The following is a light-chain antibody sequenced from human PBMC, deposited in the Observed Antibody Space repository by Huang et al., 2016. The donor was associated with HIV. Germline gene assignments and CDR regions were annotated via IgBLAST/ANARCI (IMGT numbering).Light chain of an antibody. V-gene: IGKV2-28*01. J-gene: IGKJ1*01. Sequence: DIVMTQSPLSLLVTPGEPDSISCRSSQSLLDSNGYNYLDWYLAKPGQSPQLLIYLGSNRASGVPVSFSVSGAGTDFSLKISRVEAEDVGVYCCMQALQTPWTVGQGTKVEIK. CDR1: QSLLDSNGYNY. CDR3: MQALQTPWT. CDR2: LGS.